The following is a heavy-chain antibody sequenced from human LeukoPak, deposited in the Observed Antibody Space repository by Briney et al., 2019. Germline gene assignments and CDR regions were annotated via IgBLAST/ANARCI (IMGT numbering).Heavy chain of an antibody. CDR2: IYYSGST. Sequence: PSETLSLTCTVSGGSISSGGYYWSWIRQHPGKGLEWIGYIYYSGSTYYNPSLKSQFTISVDTSKNQFSLKLSSVTAADTAVYYCAREPRGASAFDIWGQGTMVTVSS. CDR1: GGSISSGGYY. CDR3: AREPRGASAFDI. V-gene: IGHV4-31*01. J-gene: IGHJ3*02.